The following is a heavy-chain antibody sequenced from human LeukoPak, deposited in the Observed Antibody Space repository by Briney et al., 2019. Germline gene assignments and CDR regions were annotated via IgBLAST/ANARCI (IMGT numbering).Heavy chain of an antibody. CDR3: ARNFYDYIWGSYRPYYFDY. J-gene: IGHJ4*02. CDR1: GGSISSSSYY. CDR2: IYYSGST. D-gene: IGHD3-16*02. V-gene: IGHV4-39*01. Sequence: PSETLPLTCTVSGGSISSSSYYWGWIRQPPGKGLEWIGSIYYSGSTYYNPSLKSRVTISVDTSKNQFSLKLSSVTAADTAVYYCARNFYDYIWGSYRPYYFDYWGQGTLVTVSS.